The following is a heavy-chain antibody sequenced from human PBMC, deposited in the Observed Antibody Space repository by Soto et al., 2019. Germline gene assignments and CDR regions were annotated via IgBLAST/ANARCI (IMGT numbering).Heavy chain of an antibody. D-gene: IGHD3-3*01. CDR3: ARQMGDYDFWSGYYYYYYYMDV. J-gene: IGHJ6*03. V-gene: IGHV4-39*01. CDR2: IYYSGST. Sequence: SETLCLTCTVSGGSIISGSYYWGWIRQPPGKGLEWIGSIYYSGSTYYNPSLKSRVTISVDTSKNQLSLKLSSVTAAGTAVYYCARQMGDYDFWSGYYYYYYYMDVWGKGTTVTGS. CDR1: GGSIISGSYY.